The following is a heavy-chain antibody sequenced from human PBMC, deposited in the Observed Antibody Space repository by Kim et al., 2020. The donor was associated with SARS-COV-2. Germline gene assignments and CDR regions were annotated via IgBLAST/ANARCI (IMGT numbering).Heavy chain of an antibody. D-gene: IGHD5-12*01. J-gene: IGHJ4*02. CDR3: ARSEKWLRLGFDY. Sequence: AVSVKSRITINPDPSKNQFSLQLNSVTPEDTAVYYCARSEKWLRLGFDYWGQGTLVTVSS. V-gene: IGHV6-1*01.